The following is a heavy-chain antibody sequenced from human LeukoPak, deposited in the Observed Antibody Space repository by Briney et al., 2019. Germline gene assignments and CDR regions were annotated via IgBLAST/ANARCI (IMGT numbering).Heavy chain of an antibody. Sequence: PGGSLRLSCAASGFTFSSYAMSWVRQAPGKGLEWVSGISGSGGSTYHADSVKGRFTISRDNSKSTLYLQMNSLRAEDTAVYYCAKYSSMTRLNVPAAYWYFDLWGRGTLATVSS. J-gene: IGHJ2*01. CDR2: ISGSGGST. CDR1: GFTFSSYA. V-gene: IGHV3-23*01. CDR3: AKYSSMTRLNVPAAYWYFDL. D-gene: IGHD1-26*01.